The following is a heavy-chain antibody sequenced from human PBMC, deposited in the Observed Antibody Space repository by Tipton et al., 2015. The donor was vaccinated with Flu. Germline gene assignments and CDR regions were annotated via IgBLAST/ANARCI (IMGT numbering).Heavy chain of an antibody. CDR3: ARGSGSGTYVIFDF. CDR2: IYTSGST. V-gene: IGHV4-4*07. D-gene: IGHD3-10*01. Sequence: TLSLTCTVSGGSLSSFYWSWSRQPAGKGLEWIGRIYTSGSTKYNPSLKSRLSMSVDTSKSQFSLKLTAVTAADTAVYYCARGSGSGTYVIFDFWGQGTLVTVSS. J-gene: IGHJ4*02. CDR1: GGSLSSFY.